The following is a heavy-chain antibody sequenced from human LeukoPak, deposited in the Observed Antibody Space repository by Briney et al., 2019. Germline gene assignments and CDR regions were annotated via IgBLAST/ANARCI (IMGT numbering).Heavy chain of an antibody. J-gene: IGHJ6*03. Sequence: WVNVSRKASRGTLSSYAISGVPQGPGQRVEWMGGIIPICGTANYAQKFQGRVTITADESTSTAYMELSSLRSEDTAVYYCARTRWELLYYMDVWGKGTTVTVSS. D-gene: IGHD1-26*01. CDR1: RGTLSSYA. CDR2: IIPICGTA. CDR3: ARTRWELLYYMDV. V-gene: IGHV1-69*01.